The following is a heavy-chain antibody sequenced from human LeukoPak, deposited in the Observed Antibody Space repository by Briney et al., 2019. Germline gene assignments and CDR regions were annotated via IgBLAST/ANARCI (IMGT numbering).Heavy chain of an antibody. J-gene: IGHJ3*02. Sequence: ASVKVSCKASGCTFTSYDINWVRQATGQGLEWMGWMNPNSGNTGYAQKFQGRVTITRNTSISTAYMELSSLRSEDTAVYYCARAGYSGSHDAFDIWGQGTMVTVSS. D-gene: IGHD1-26*01. CDR3: ARAGYSGSHDAFDI. CDR1: GCTFTSYD. CDR2: MNPNSGNT. V-gene: IGHV1-8*03.